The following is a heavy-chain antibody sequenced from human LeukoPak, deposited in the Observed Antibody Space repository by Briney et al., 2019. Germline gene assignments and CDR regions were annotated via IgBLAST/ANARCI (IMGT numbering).Heavy chain of an antibody. CDR3: AKSDSITLDYYYYGMDV. V-gene: IGHV3-66*01. CDR1: GFSVSSNY. D-gene: IGHD3-16*01. CDR2: LYSGSKI. Sequence: GGSLRLSCAVSGFSVSSNYLTWVRQAPGKGLEWVSTLYSGSKIFYADSVKGRFTISRDNAKNSLYLQMNSLRAEDTAVYYCAKSDSITLDYYYYGMDVWGQGTTVTVSS. J-gene: IGHJ6*02.